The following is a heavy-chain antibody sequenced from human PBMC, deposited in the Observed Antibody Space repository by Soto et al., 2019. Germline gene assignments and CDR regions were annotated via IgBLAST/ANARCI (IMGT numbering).Heavy chain of an antibody. CDR1: GGSISSGGYY. V-gene: IGHV4-31*03. J-gene: IGHJ3*02. CDR2: IYYSGST. D-gene: IGHD3-10*01. Sequence: SETLSLTCTVSGGSISSGGYYWSWIRQHPGKGLEWIGYIYYSGSTYYNPSLKSRVTISVDTSKNQFSLKLSSVTAADTAVYYCARSVGGDDDAFDIWGQGTMVTVSS. CDR3: ARSVGGDDDAFDI.